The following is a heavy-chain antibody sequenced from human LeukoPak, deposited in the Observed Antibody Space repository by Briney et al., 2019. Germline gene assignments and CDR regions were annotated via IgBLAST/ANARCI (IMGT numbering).Heavy chain of an antibody. D-gene: IGHD3-10*01. J-gene: IGHJ6*03. V-gene: IGHV3-7*01. CDR3: ARDSEYGSGSYYTTYHMDV. Sequence: PGGSLRLSCAASGFTFSSYEMHWVRQPPGKGLEWVANVNQGGTQKYYVDSVKGRFTISRDNAENSLYLQMNSLRAEDTAVYYCARDSEYGSGSYYTTYHMDVWGKGTTVTISS. CDR2: VNQGGTQK. CDR1: GFTFSSYE.